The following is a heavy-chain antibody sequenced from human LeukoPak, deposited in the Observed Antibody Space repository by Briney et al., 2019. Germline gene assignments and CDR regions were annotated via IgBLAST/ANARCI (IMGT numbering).Heavy chain of an antibody. J-gene: IGHJ3*02. Sequence: GESMKISCKGSGISFTSYLIGWGRPMPGKGLGWMGIIYPGDSDTRYSTSFQGQVTISADKSISTAYLQWSSLKASDTAMYYCARGAPVQIDAFDIWGQGTMVTVSS. V-gene: IGHV5-51*03. CDR2: IYPGDSDT. CDR1: GISFTSYL. D-gene: IGHD1-1*01. CDR3: ARGAPVQIDAFDI.